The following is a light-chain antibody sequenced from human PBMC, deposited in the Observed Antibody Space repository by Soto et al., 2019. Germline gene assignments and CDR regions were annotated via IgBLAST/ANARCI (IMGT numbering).Light chain of an antibody. CDR2: EVN. CDR3: CSSGGSPTYV. Sequence: QSALTQPASVSGSPGQSITISCTGTSSNVGSYKLVSWYQQHPGKAPKLMIFEVNKRPSGVSNRFSGSKSGNTASLTISGLKVEDEAEYYCCSSGGSPTYVFGTGPKLTVL. V-gene: IGLV2-23*02. CDR1: SSNVGSYKL. J-gene: IGLJ1*01.